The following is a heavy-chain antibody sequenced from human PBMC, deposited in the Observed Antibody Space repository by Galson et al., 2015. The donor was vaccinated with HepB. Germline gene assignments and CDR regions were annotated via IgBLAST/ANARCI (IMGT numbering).Heavy chain of an antibody. D-gene: IGHD2-2*02. CDR2: ISAYNGNT. V-gene: IGHV1-18*04. CDR1: GYTFTSYG. Sequence: SVKVSCKASGYTFTSYGISWVRQAPGQGLEWMGWISAYNGNTNYAQKFQERVTITRDMSTSTAYMELSRLRSDDTAVYYCAREGQSRIVVVPAAISSDYYYYMDVWGKGTTVTVSS. J-gene: IGHJ6*03. CDR3: AREGQSRIVVVPAAISSDYYYYMDV.